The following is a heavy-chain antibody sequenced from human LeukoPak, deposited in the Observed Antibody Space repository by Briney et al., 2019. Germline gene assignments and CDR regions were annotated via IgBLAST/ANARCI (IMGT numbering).Heavy chain of an antibody. J-gene: IGHJ3*02. CDR3: ARDPGRGILEWFPNDAFDI. CDR2: INPNSGGT. V-gene: IGHV1-2*02. D-gene: IGHD3-3*01. CDR1: GYTFTGYY. Sequence: GASVKVSCKASGYTFTGYYMHWVRQAPGQGLEWMGWINPNSGGTNYAQKFQGRVTMTRDTSISTAYMELSRLRSDDTAVYYCARDPGRGILEWFPNDAFDIWGQGTMVTVSS.